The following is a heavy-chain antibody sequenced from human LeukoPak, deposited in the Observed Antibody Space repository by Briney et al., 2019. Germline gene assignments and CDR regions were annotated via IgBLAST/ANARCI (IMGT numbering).Heavy chain of an antibody. CDR3: ARRAITLGDAFDI. V-gene: IGHV5-51*01. CDR2: IYPGDSDT. Sequence: GSPLQISSKGSGYRFTSYWNGWLRQMPGKGLASMGIIYPGDSDTRYSPSFQGQVTISADKSISTAYLQWSSLKASDTAMYYCARRAITLGDAFDIWGQGTMVTASS. D-gene: IGHD3-16*01. CDR1: GYRFTSYW. J-gene: IGHJ3*02.